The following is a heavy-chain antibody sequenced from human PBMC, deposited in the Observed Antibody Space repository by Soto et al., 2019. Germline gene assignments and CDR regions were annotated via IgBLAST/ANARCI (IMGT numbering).Heavy chain of an antibody. D-gene: IGHD3-22*01. Sequence: ASVQVSCKASGYTFTGYYMHWVRQARGQGLEWMGWINPNSGGTNYAQKFQGRVTMTRDTSISTAYMALSRLRSDDTAVYYCARGPYYYDSSGYYYRTFDYWGQGTLVTVSS. V-gene: IGHV1-2*02. CDR3: ARGPYYYDSSGYYYRTFDY. CDR2: INPNSGGT. J-gene: IGHJ4*02. CDR1: GYTFTGYY.